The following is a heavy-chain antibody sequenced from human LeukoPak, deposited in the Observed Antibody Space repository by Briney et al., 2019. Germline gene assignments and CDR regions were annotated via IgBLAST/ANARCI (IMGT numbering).Heavy chain of an antibody. CDR1: GFIFSGYW. CDR2: INGDGSSR. J-gene: IGHJ4*02. D-gene: IGHD4-17*01. Sequence: GGSPRLSCAASGFIFSGYWIHWVRQVPGKGLVWVSRINGDGSSRSHADSVRGRFTISRDTAKNTVYLQMNSLRAEDTAVYYCGKDYGDYVSIDYWGQGTLVTVSS. CDR3: GKDYGDYVSIDY. V-gene: IGHV3-74*01.